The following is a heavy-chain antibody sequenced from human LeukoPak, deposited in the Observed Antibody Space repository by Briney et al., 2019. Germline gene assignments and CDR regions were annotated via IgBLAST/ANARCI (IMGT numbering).Heavy chain of an antibody. CDR1: GFTFSTYN. D-gene: IGHD5-12*01. V-gene: IGHV3-21*01. CDR2: ITSSSSYA. J-gene: IGHJ6*03. Sequence: PGGSLRLSCEASGFTFSTYNMNWVRQAPGKRLEWVSSITSSSSYAFYADSVKGRFTISRDKAKSSLYLQMNNLRAEDTAVYYCARDPYSGHYGNDYYYYMDVWGKGTTVTISS. CDR3: ARDPYSGHYGNDYYYYMDV.